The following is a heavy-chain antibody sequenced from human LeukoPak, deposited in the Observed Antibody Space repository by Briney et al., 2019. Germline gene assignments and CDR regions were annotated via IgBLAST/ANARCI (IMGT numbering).Heavy chain of an antibody. CDR2: ISWNSGSI. J-gene: IGHJ4*02. Sequence: PGGSLRLSCAASGFTFDDYAMHWVRQAPGKGLEWVSGISWNSGSIGYADSVKGRFTISRDNAKNSLYLQMNSLRAGDTAVYYCARGYENYFDYWGQGTLVTVSS. V-gene: IGHV3-9*01. CDR3: ARGYENYFDY. D-gene: IGHD2-2*01. CDR1: GFTFDDYA.